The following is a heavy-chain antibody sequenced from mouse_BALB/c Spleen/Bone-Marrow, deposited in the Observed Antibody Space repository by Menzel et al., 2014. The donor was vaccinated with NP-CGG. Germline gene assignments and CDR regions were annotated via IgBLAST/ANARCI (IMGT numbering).Heavy chain of an antibody. CDR1: GFTFTDYY. Sequence: EVKVVESGGGLVQPGGSLRLSCATSGFTFTDYYMSWVRQPPGKALEWLGFIRNKANGYTTEYSASVKGRFTISRDNSQSILYLQMNTLRAEDSATYYCARDRGGLLHDYWGQGTTLTVSS. D-gene: IGHD1-1*01. CDR3: ARDRGGLLHDY. V-gene: IGHV7-3*02. J-gene: IGHJ2*01. CDR2: IRNKANGYTT.